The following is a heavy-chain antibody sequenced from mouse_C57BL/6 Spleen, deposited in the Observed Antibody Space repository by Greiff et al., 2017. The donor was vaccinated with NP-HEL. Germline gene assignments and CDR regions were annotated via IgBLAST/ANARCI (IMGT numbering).Heavy chain of an antibody. V-gene: IGHV1-26*01. D-gene: IGHD2-5*01. CDR2: INPNNGGT. CDR1: GYTFTDYY. Sequence: EVQLQQSGPELVKPGASVKISCKASGYTFTDYYMNWVKQSHGKSLEWIGDINPNNGGTSYNQKFKGKATLTVDKSSSTAYMELRSLTSEDSAVYYCARSLRPSNSYAMDYWGQGTSVTVSS. CDR3: ARSLRPSNSYAMDY. J-gene: IGHJ4*01.